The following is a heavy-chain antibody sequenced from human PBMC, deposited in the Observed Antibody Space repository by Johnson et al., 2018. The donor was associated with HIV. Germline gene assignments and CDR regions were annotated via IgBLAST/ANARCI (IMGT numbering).Heavy chain of an antibody. CDR2: INWNGGST. D-gene: IGHD6-13*01. CDR3: ARLDEIAAAGTGDAFDI. J-gene: IGHJ3*02. CDR1: GFTFSSYA. V-gene: IGHV3-20*04. Sequence: VQLVESGGGLVQPGGSLRLSCAASGFTFSSYAMSWVRQAPGKGLEWVSGINWNGGSTGYADSVKGRFPISRDNAKNSLYLQMNSLRAEDTALYYCARLDEIAAAGTGDAFDIWGQGTMVTVSS.